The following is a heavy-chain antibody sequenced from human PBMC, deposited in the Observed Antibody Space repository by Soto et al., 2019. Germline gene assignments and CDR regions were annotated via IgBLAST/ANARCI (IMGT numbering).Heavy chain of an antibody. Sequence: VQLVESGGGVVQPGRSLRLSCVDSGLTFNNSGMLWVRQAPGKGLEWLALISNDGSERYYSEAVKGRFTISRENSKNTLHLQINSLRVEDTAIYYCAKDGARGSVVDPWGQGTLVTVSP. CDR1: GLTFNNSG. CDR2: ISNDGSER. CDR3: AKDGARGSVVDP. D-gene: IGHD3-16*01. V-gene: IGHV3-30*18. J-gene: IGHJ5*02.